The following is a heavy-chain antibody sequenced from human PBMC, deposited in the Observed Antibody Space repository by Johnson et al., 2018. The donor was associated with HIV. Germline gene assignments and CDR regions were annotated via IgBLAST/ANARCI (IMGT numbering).Heavy chain of an antibody. CDR3: ATRDPTYRPGVFDI. Sequence: VQLVESGGGLVQPGRSLRLSCAGSGFTFDDYAMHWVRQAPGKGLEWVSGISWNSDDIDYADSVKGRFTISRDNAKNSLYLQMNSLRAEDTAVYYCATRDPTYRPGVFDIWGQGTMVTVSS. CDR1: GFTFDDYA. CDR2: ISWNSDDI. D-gene: IGHD2-8*01. J-gene: IGHJ3*02. V-gene: IGHV3-9*01.